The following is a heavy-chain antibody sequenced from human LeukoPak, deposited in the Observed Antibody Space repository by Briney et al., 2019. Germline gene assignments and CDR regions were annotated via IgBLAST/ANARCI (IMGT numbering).Heavy chain of an antibody. Sequence: GGSLRLSCAASGFTFSSYALHWVRQAPGKGLEWVAVISYDGSNKYYADSVKGRFTISRDNSKNTLYLQMNSLRAEDTAVYYCARGRPHGNDYWGQGTLVTVSS. J-gene: IGHJ4*02. D-gene: IGHD4-23*01. CDR2: ISYDGSNK. CDR3: ARGRPHGNDY. CDR1: GFTFSSYA. V-gene: IGHV3-30-3*01.